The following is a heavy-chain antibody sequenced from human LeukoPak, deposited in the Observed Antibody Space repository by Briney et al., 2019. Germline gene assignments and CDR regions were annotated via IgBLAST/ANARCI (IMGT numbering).Heavy chain of an antibody. D-gene: IGHD3-9*01. CDR3: ARDLPEYYDILTGYPFDY. V-gene: IGHV3-48*02. J-gene: IGHJ4*02. CDR1: GFTFSSYS. Sequence: SGGSLRLSCAASGFTFSSYSMNWVRQAPGKGLEWVSYISSSSSTIYYADSVKGRFTISRDNAKNSLYLQMNSLRDEDTAVYYCARDLPEYYDILTGYPFDYWGQGTLVTVPS. CDR2: ISSSSSTI.